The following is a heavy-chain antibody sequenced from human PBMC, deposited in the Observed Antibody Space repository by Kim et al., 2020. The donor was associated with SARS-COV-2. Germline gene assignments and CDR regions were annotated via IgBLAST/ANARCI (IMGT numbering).Heavy chain of an antibody. V-gene: IGHV1-46*01. CDR3: ARDLPTPTSLSPYYDFWSGNQAREAGTDV. CDR1: GYTFTSYY. Sequence: ASVKVSCKASGYTFTSYYMHWVRQAPGQGLEWMGIINPSGGSTSYAQKFQGRVTMTRDTSTSTVYMELSSLRSEDTAVYYCARDLPTPTSLSPYYDFWSGNQAREAGTDVWGQGPTVTVSS. D-gene: IGHD3-3*01. J-gene: IGHJ6*02. CDR2: INPSGGST.